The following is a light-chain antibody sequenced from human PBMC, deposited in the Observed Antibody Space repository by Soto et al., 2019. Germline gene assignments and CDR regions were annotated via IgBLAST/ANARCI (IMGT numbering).Light chain of an antibody. Sequence: QSVLTQPPSAAGTPGQRGTISCSGSSSNIGSNYLSWYQQLPGTAPKLLIYRNNQRPSGVPDRFSGSKSGTSASLAISGLRSEDEADYYCAAWDDSLSGDNYVFGTGTKLTVL. CDR2: RNN. V-gene: IGLV1-47*01. CDR1: SSNIGSNY. J-gene: IGLJ1*01. CDR3: AAWDDSLSGDNYV.